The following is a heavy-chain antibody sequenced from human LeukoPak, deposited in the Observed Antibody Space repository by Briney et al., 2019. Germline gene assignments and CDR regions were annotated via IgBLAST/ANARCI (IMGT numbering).Heavy chain of an antibody. D-gene: IGHD3-22*01. CDR3: ARSITMIVVARGPFDY. V-gene: IGHV4-34*01. J-gene: IGHJ4*02. CDR1: GGSFSVYY. CDR2: INHSGST. Sequence: SETLSLTCAVYGGSFSVYYWSWIRQPPGKGLEWIGEINHSGSTNYNPSLKSRVTISVDTSKNQFSLKLSSVTAADTAVYYCARSITMIVVARGPFDYWGQGTLVTVSS.